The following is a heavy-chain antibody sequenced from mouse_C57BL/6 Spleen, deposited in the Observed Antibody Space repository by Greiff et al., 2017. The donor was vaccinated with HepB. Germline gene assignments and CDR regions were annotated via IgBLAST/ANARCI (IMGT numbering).Heavy chain of an antibody. D-gene: IGHD2-4*01. CDR1: GYTFTSYG. CDR2: IYPRSGNT. Sequence: QVQLKESGAELARPGASVKLSCKASGYTFTSYGISWVKQRTGQGLEWIGEIYPRSGNTYYNEKFKGKATLTADKSSSTAYMELRSLTSEDSAVYFCARSDGDYEAYWDQGTLVTVS. J-gene: IGHJ3*01. CDR3: ARSDGDYEAY. V-gene: IGHV1-81*01.